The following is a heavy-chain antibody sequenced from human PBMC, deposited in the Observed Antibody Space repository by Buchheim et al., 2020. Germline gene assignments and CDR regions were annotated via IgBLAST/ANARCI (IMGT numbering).Heavy chain of an antibody. D-gene: IGHD3-10*01. CDR2: VIGSGGTT. J-gene: IGHJ6*02. CDR3: AKEGARWFGEGIDV. Sequence: EVQLLESGGGLVQPGGSLRLSCAASGFTFSSYAMCWVRQAPGKGLEWVSAVIGSGGTTFFADSVKGRFTISRDNSKNTLYLQMNSLRAEDTAVYYCAKEGARWFGEGIDVWGQGTT. CDR1: GFTFSSYA. V-gene: IGHV3-23*01.